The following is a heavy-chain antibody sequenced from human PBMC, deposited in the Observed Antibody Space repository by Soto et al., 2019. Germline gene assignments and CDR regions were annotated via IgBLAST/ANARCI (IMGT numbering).Heavy chain of an antibody. CDR2: IDYSGST. Sequence: SETLSLTCTVSGGSISSSSFHWSWIRQHPGEGLEWIGSIDYSGSTYYNPSLKSRVTISVDTSRNQFSLSLNSVTAADTAVFYCARDLGEHYFDFWGQGALVTVSS. D-gene: IGHD1-26*01. CDR3: ARDLGEHYFDF. V-gene: IGHV4-31*03. CDR1: GGSISSSSFH. J-gene: IGHJ4*02.